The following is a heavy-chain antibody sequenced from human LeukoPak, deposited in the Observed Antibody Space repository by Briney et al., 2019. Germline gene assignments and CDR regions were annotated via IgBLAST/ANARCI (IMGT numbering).Heavy chain of an antibody. J-gene: IGHJ6*02. D-gene: IGHD2-2*01. V-gene: IGHV3-64*04. CDR2: ISSNGGST. CDR3: AKDRWGSCSSTSCYVGYYYYGMDV. CDR1: GFTFSSYA. Sequence: GGSLRLSCSASGFTFSSYAMHWARQAPGKGLEYVSAISSNGGSTYYADSVKGRFTISRDNSKNTLYLQMNSLRAEDTAVYYCAKDRWGSCSSTSCYVGYYYYGMDVWGQGTTVTVSS.